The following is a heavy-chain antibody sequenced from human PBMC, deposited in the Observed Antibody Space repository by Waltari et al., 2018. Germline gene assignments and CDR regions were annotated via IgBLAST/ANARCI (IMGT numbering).Heavy chain of an antibody. CDR1: GLTFRSHS. D-gene: IGHD3-22*01. CDR2: ISSSSMYI. J-gene: IGHJ4*02. Sequence: EVQLVESGGGLVKPGGSLRLSCAASGLTFRSHSMNWVRQAPGRGLEWVSSISSSSMYISYAHSVKGRFTISRDNAKDSLYLQMSSLRAEDTAVYYCARDRPYDSSAGFDYWGQGTLVTVSS. V-gene: IGHV3-21*01. CDR3: ARDRPYDSSAGFDY.